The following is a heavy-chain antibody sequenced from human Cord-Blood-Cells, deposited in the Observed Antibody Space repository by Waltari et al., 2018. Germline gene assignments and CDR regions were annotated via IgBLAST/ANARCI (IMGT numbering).Heavy chain of an antibody. V-gene: IGHV1-2*02. CDR1: GYTFTGYY. D-gene: IGHD1-7*01. CDR3: ARVSELPFDY. CDR2: INPNSGGT. J-gene: IGHJ4*02. Sequence: QVQLVLSVAEVKKPGDSVTVSCKVSGYTFTGYYIQWVRQAPGQGLEWMGWINPNSGGTNYAQKFQGRVTMTRDTSISTAYMELSRLRSDDTAVYYCARVSELPFDYWGQGTLVTVSS.